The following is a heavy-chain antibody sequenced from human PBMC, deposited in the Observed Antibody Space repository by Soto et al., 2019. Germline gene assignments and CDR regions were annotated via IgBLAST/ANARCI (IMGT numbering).Heavy chain of an antibody. CDR3: ARLPFPWGWFDP. V-gene: IGHV3-11*01. J-gene: IGHJ5*02. CDR1: GIVFSDY. CDR2: ISGSGGTI. D-gene: IGHD3-16*01. Sequence: QVQLVESGGGLVKPAGTLRLSCAASGIVFSDYMSWVRQAPGKGLEWLSYISGSGGTIYSADSVKGRFTISRDNATNSMYLQMNNVRTEDTAVYYCARLPFPWGWFDPWGQGTLVTVSS.